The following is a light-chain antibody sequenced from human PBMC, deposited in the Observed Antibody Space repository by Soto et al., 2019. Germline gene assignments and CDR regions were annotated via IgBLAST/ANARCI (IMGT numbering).Light chain of an antibody. J-gene: IGKJ1*01. CDR3: QKYNSAPPGWT. Sequence: DIQMTQSPSSLSASVGDRVTITCRASQGISNYLAWYQQKPGKVPKLLIYAASTLQSGVPSRFSASGSGTDFTLTISSLQPEDVATYYCQKYNSAPPGWTFGQGTKVEIK. V-gene: IGKV1-27*01. CDR2: AAS. CDR1: QGISNY.